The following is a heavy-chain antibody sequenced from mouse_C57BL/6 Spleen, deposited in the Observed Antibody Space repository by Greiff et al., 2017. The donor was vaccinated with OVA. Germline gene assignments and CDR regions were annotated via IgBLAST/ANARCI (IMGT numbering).Heavy chain of an antibody. V-gene: IGHV1-80*01. Sequence: QVQLQQSGAELVKPGASVKISCKASGYAFSSYWMNWVKQRPGKGLEWIGQIYPGDGDTNYNGKFKGKATLTADKSSSTAYMQLSSLTSEDAAVYVCAREDDSSYLDDWGQGTTLTVSS. J-gene: IGHJ2*01. CDR1: GYAFSSYW. CDR3: AREDDSSYLDD. CDR2: IYPGDGDT.